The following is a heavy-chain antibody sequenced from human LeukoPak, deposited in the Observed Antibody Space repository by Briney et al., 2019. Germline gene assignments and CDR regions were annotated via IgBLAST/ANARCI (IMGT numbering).Heavy chain of an antibody. V-gene: IGHV3-74*01. CDR2: IDRDGRNT. Sequence: GGSLRLSCAASGFIFSTYCMHWVRQAPGKGLVWVSHIDRDGRNTIYADSVKGRFTVSRDNAKNTLYLQMNSLRAEDTAVYYCARALGYSSTWYQGYWGQGTLVTVSS. CDR3: ARALGYSSTWYQGY. CDR1: GFIFSTYC. D-gene: IGHD5-12*01. J-gene: IGHJ4*02.